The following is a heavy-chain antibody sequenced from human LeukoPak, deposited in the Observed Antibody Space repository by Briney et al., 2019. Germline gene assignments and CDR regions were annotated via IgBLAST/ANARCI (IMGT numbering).Heavy chain of an antibody. CDR1: GFTFSNAW. V-gene: IGHV3-15*01. J-gene: IGHJ4*02. Sequence: PGGSLRLSCAASGFTFSNAWMSWVRQAPGKGPEWVGRIKSKTDGGTTDYAAPVKGRFTISRDDSKNTLYLQMNSLKTEDTAVYYCTTDRPQGAVADFDYWGQGTLVTVSS. CDR2: IKSKTDGGTT. CDR3: TTDRPQGAVADFDY. D-gene: IGHD6-19*01.